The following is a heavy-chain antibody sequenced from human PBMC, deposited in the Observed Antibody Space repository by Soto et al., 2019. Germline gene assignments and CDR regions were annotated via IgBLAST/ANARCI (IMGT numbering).Heavy chain of an antibody. CDR3: AREGCSDGSCYYDY. V-gene: IGHV4-30-2*01. CDR2: IYHSETT. CDR1: GASINSGGYS. D-gene: IGHD2-15*01. Sequence: SETLSLTCAVSGASINSGGYSWTWIRQPPGKGLEWIGYIYHSETTSYNPSLKSRVTISVDTSKNQFSLKLTSVTAADTAVYYRAREGCSDGSCYYDYWGQGAPVTVSS. J-gene: IGHJ4*02.